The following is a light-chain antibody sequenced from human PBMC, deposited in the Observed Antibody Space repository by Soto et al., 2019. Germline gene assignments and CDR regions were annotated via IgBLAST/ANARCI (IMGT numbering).Light chain of an antibody. CDR1: QSVSTY. V-gene: IGKV3-11*01. CDR2: DAS. Sequence: EIVLTQSPATLSLSPGERATLSCRASQSVSTYLAWYQQKPGQAPRLLIYDASNRATGIPARFSGSGSGTDFTLTINSLAPEDFAVYYCQQRRNWPGAFGPGTKQDIK. J-gene: IGKJ3*01. CDR3: QQRRNWPGA.